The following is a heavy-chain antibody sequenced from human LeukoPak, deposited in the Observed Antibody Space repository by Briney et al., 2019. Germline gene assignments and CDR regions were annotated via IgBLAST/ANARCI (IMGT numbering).Heavy chain of an antibody. D-gene: IGHD6-6*01. CDR2: INHSGST. CDR1: GGSFSGYY. V-gene: IGHV4-34*01. J-gene: IGHJ5*02. CDR3: ARAGRFIAALRWFDP. Sequence: SETLSLTCAVYGGSFSGYYWSWIRQPPGKGLEWIGEINHSGSTNYNPSLKSRVTISVDTSKNQFSQKLSSVTAADTAVYYCARAGRFIAALRWFDPWGQGTLVTVSS.